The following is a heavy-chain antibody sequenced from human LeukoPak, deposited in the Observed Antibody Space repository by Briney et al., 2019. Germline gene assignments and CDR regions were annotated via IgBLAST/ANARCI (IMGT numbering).Heavy chain of an antibody. Sequence: ASVKVSCKASGYTFTSYDINWVRQATGQGLEWMGWMNPNSGNTGYAQKFQGRVTMTRNTSINTAYMELISLQSDDTAVYDCARGTPYCKSASCYNYWGQGSLVTVSS. CDR1: GYTFTSYD. CDR3: ARGTPYCKSASCYNY. V-gene: IGHV1-8*01. J-gene: IGHJ4*02. D-gene: IGHD2-2*02. CDR2: MNPNSGNT.